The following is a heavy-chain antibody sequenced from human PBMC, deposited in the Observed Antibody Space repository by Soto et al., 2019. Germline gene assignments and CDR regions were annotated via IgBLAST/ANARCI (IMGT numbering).Heavy chain of an antibody. CDR2: INSDGSST. V-gene: IGHV3-74*01. CDR3: AKADIVVVPAAMGNYYYYYYMDV. Sequence: GGSLRLSCAASGFTFSSYWMHWVRQAPGKGLVWVSRINSDGSSTSYADSVKGRFTISRDNAKNTLYLQMNSLRAEDTAVYYCAKADIVVVPAAMGNYYYYYYMDVWGKGTTVTVSS. D-gene: IGHD2-2*01. J-gene: IGHJ6*03. CDR1: GFTFSSYW.